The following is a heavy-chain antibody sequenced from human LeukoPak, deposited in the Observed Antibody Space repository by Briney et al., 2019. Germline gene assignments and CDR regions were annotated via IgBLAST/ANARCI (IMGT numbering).Heavy chain of an antibody. Sequence: ASVKVSCKASGYTFTSYDINWVRQATGQGLEWMGWMSPNSGNTGYAQKFQGRVTITRNTSISTAYMELSSLRSEDTAVYYCARGATFNYDFWSGYYIPNWFDPWGQGTLVTVSS. CDR3: ARGATFNYDFWSGYYIPNWFDP. CDR1: GYTFTSYD. J-gene: IGHJ5*02. D-gene: IGHD3-3*01. V-gene: IGHV1-8*01. CDR2: MSPNSGNT.